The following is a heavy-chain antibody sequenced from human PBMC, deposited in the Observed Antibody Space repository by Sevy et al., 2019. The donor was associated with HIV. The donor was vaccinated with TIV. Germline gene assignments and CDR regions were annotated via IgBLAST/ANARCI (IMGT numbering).Heavy chain of an antibody. V-gene: IGHV4-4*02. J-gene: IGHJ4*02. CDR2: IHRSGST. CDR1: GGSISSTNW. CDR3: AIDREGGYCTNGVCYRALDY. D-gene: IGHD2-8*01. Sequence: SETLSLTCAVSGGSISSTNWWSWVRQPPGKGLEWIGEIHRSGSTNYNPSLQSRVTISVDMSKNQFSLKLTSVTAADTAVYYCAIDREGGYCTNGVCYRALDYWGQGALVTVSS.